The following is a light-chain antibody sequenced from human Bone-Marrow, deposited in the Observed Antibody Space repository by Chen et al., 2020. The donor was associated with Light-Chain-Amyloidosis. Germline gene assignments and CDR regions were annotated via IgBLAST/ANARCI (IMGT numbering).Light chain of an antibody. J-gene: IGLJ2*01. CDR3: QSADSSGTYEVI. V-gene: IGLV3-25*03. Sequence: SYELTQPPSVSVSPGQTARITCSGDDLPTKYAYWFQQTPGQAPVLVIHRDTERPSGISERFSCSSSGTTATLTIIGVHAEDEAYYHCQSADSSGTYEVIFGGGTKLTVL. CDR2: RDT. CDR1: DLPTKY.